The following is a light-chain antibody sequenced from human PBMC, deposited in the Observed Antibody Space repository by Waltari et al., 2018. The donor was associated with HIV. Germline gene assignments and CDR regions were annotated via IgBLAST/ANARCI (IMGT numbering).Light chain of an antibody. Sequence: DIQMTQSPSSLSASVGDSVTITCRASHDISNSVAWFQQRSGRAPKVLLYATSRVEVGVPSRFSGIGSGTNYTLTISSLQPEDFATYYCQHYYTAPRTFGQGTTVEV. J-gene: IGKJ1*01. CDR1: HDISNS. V-gene: IGKV1-NL1*01. CDR2: ATS. CDR3: QHYYTAPRT.